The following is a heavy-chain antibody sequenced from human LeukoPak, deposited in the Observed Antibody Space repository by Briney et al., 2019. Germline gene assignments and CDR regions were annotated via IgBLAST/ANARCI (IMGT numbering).Heavy chain of an antibody. CDR3: AKDVLRLNYGYFDL. CDR1: GFTLSNYA. D-gene: IGHD3-16*01. J-gene: IGHJ2*01. Sequence: GGSLRLSCAASGFTLSNYAMSRVRQGPGKGPEWVAGISYSSGSIYYLDSVKGRFTITRDNSRNTLYLQMNSLRAEDTAVYYCAKDVLRLNYGYFDLWGRGTLVSVSS. CDR2: ISYSSGSI. V-gene: IGHV3-23*01.